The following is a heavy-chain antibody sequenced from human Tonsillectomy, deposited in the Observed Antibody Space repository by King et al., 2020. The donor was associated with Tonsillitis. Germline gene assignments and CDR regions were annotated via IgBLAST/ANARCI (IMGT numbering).Heavy chain of an antibody. CDR3: ARDICGEAFDI. CDR2: INSDGSST. CDR1: RFTFSSYW. D-gene: IGHD3-10*01. J-gene: IGHJ3*02. V-gene: IGHV3-74*01. Sequence: VQLVESGGGLVQPGGSLRLSCVASRFTFSSYWMHWVRQAPGKGLVWVSRINSDGSSTNYADSVKGRFTISRDNAKNPWYLQMNSLSAEDTAVYYCARDICGEAFDIWGQGTMVTVSS.